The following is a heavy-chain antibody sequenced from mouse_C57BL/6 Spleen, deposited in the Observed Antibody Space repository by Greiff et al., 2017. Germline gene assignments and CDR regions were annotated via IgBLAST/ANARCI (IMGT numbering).Heavy chain of an antibody. CDR1: GYAFSSSW. Sequence: QVQLQQSGPELVKPGASVKISCKASGYAFSSSWMNWVKQRPGKGLEWIGRIYPGDGDTNYNGKFKGKATLTADKSSSTAYMQLSSLTSEDSAVYFCARSYDYDRAFAYWGQGTLVTVSA. CDR2: IYPGDGDT. J-gene: IGHJ3*01. V-gene: IGHV1-82*01. CDR3: ARSYDYDRAFAY. D-gene: IGHD2-4*01.